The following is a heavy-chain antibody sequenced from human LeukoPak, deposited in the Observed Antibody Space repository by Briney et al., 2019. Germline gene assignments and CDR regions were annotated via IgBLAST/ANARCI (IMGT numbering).Heavy chain of an antibody. CDR3: ARDQGKYSGYDYFDY. J-gene: IGHJ4*02. D-gene: IGHD5-12*01. Sequence: GASVKVSCKASGGTFSSYAISWVRQAPGQGLEWMGGIIPIFGTANYAQKFQGRVTITADKSTSTAYMELSSLRSEDTAVYYCARDQGKYSGYDYFDYWGRGTLVTVSS. V-gene: IGHV1-69*06. CDR2: IIPIFGTA. CDR1: GGTFSSYA.